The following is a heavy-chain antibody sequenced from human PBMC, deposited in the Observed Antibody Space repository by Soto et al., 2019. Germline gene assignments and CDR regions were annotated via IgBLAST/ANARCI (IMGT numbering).Heavy chain of an antibody. Sequence: EVPLVQSGAEVKKPGEALKISCKGSGYSCTSYWIGWVRKVPGKGLEWMGIIYPGDSDTRYSPSFPDQATISADKPISTAYLQWSSLKASDTAMYYCGRHEEDGAGFDYWGQGTLVAVSS. CDR3: GRHEEDGAGFDY. CDR1: GYSCTSYW. J-gene: IGHJ4*02. V-gene: IGHV5-51*01. D-gene: IGHD4-17*01. CDR2: IYPGDSDT.